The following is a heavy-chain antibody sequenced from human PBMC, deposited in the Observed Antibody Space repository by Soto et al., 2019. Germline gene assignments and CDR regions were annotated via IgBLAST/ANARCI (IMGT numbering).Heavy chain of an antibody. CDR1: GFTFDDQA. CDR2: ISWDGGIK. V-gene: IGHV3-9*01. D-gene: IGHD2-15*01. J-gene: IGHJ4*02. CDR3: AKRGYSNSFDH. Sequence: GGSLRLSCAASGFTFDDQAMHWVRQAPGKGLEWVSGISWDGGIKDYADSVKGRFTISRDNAKNSLSMQMLSLRPEDTAFYYCAKRGYSNSFDHWGQGVLVTVSS.